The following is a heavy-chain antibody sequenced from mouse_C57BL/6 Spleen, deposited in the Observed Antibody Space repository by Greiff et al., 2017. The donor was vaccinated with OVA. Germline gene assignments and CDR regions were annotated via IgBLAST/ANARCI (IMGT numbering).Heavy chain of an antibody. Sequence: QVHVKQSGAELVKPGASVKMSCKASGYTFTTYPIEWMKQNHGKSLEWIGNFHPYNDDTKYNEKFKGKATLTVEKSSSTVYLELSRLTSDDSAVYYCALYKDNDTAYAMDYWGQGTSVTVSS. V-gene: IGHV1-47*01. CDR2: FHPYNDDT. CDR3: ALYKDNDTAYAMDY. J-gene: IGHJ4*01. CDR1: GYTFTTYP. D-gene: IGHD2-4*01.